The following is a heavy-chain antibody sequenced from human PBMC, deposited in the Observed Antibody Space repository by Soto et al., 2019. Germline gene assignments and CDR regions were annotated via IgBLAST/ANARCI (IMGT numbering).Heavy chain of an antibody. J-gene: IGHJ6*02. CDR1: GFTFGDYA. CDR2: IRSKAYGGTT. Sequence: EVQLVESGGGLVQPGRSLRLSCTASGFTFGDYAMSWFRQAPGKGLGWVGFIRSKAYGGTTEYAASVKGRFTISRDDSKSIAYLQMNSLKTEDTAVYYCTRSRESYRLTYGMYFWGQGTTVTVSS. D-gene: IGHD1-26*01. V-gene: IGHV3-49*03. CDR3: TRSRESYRLTYGMYF.